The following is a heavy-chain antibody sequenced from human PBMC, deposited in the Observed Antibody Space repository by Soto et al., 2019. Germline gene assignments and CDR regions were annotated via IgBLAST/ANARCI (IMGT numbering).Heavy chain of an antibody. CDR2: ISGSGDSI. CDR1: GFTFSSYG. CDR3: AKITIAGRPHLFDP. Sequence: GGSLRLSCAASGFTFSSYGMNWVRQAPGKGLEWVSGISGSGDSIYYADSVKGRFTISRDNSKNTVYLQMNSLRADDTAVYYCAKITIAGRPHLFDPWGQGTPVTVS. D-gene: IGHD6-6*01. V-gene: IGHV3-23*01. J-gene: IGHJ5*02.